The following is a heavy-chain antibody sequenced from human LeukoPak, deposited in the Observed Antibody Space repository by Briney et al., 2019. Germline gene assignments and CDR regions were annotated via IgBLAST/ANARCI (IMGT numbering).Heavy chain of an antibody. CDR3: AKDRVWDYYDSSGYYYFDY. J-gene: IGHJ4*02. CDR2: ISGSGGST. V-gene: IGHV3-23*01. CDR1: GFTFSSYS. Sequence: TGGSLRLSCAASGFTFSSYSMNWVHQAPGKGLEWVSAISGSGGSTYYADSVKGRFTISRDNSKNTLYLQMNSLRAEDTAVYYCAKDRVWDYYDSSGYYYFDYWGQGTLVTVSS. D-gene: IGHD3-22*01.